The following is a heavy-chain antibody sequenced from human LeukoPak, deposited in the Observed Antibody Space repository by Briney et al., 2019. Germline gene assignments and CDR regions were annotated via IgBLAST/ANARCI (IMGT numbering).Heavy chain of an antibody. V-gene: IGHV3-15*01. CDR3: TTDWRRIDY. CDR2: IKSKIDGGTT. J-gene: IGHJ4*02. Sequence: GGSLRLSCAASGFTFSSYSMNWVRQAPGKGLEWVARIKSKIDGGTTDYAAPVKGRFTISRDDSKNTLDLQMNSLRTEDTAVYYCTTDWRRIDYWGQGTLVTVSS. CDR1: GFTFSSYS.